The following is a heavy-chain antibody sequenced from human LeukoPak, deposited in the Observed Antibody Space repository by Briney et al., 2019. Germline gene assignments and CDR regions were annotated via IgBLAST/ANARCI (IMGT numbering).Heavy chain of an antibody. Sequence: PSETLSLTCNVSGGSISRSSYYWGWIRQTPGMGLEWIGSVSYSGNTDYNPSLKSRVTISVDTSKNLFSLRLTSVTAADTAVYYCARDYRVSLSDTSPDDAFDVWGQGTVVTVSS. V-gene: IGHV4-39*07. CDR2: VSYSGNT. J-gene: IGHJ3*01. CDR1: GGSISRSSYY. CDR3: ARDYRVSLSDTSPDDAFDV. D-gene: IGHD3-16*02.